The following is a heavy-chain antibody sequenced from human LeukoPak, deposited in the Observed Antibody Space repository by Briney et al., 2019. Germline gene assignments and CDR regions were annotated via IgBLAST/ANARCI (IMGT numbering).Heavy chain of an antibody. D-gene: IGHD3-10*01. Sequence: PGGSLRLSCAASGFTFSSYGMHWVRQAPGKGLEWVAVISYDGSNKYYADSVKGRFTISRDNSKNTLYLQMNSLRAEDTAVYYCAKDSGLGSAFGYWGQGTLVTVSS. J-gene: IGHJ4*02. V-gene: IGHV3-30*18. CDR2: ISYDGSNK. CDR1: GFTFSSYG. CDR3: AKDSGLGSAFGY.